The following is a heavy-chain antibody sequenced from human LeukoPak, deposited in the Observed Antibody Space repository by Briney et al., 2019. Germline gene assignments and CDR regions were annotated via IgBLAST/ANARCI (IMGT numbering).Heavy chain of an antibody. D-gene: IGHD2-15*01. J-gene: IGHJ4*02. V-gene: IGHV3-21*01. Sequence: GGSLRLSCAASGFTFSSYSMTWVRQAPGKGLEWVSSITSDSSFIFYADSVKGRFTISRDNAKNSLYLQMNTLRAEDTAVYYCARAVTYCSGGSCYSGLPSAYWGQGTLVTVSS. CDR2: ITSDSSFI. CDR1: GFTFSSYS. CDR3: ARAVTYCSGGSCYSGLPSAY.